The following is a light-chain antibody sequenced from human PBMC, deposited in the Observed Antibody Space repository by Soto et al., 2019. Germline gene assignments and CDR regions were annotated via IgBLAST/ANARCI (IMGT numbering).Light chain of an antibody. Sequence: QSVLTHPASVSGSPGQSIRISCTGTSSDVGGYNYVSWYQQHPGKAPKLMIYDVSDRPSGVSNRFSGSKSGNTASLTISGLQAEDEADYYCSSYTSSSTYVFGTGTKVTVL. CDR1: SSDVGGYNY. V-gene: IGLV2-14*01. CDR2: DVS. CDR3: SSYTSSSTYV. J-gene: IGLJ1*01.